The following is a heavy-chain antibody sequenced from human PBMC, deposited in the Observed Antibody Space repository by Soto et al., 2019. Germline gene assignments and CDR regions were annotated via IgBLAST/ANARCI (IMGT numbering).Heavy chain of an antibody. CDR2: ISAYSGHT. CDR1: GYTFTDYT. J-gene: IGHJ6*02. Sequence: QVQLVQSGAEVKKPGASVQVSCKASGYTFTDYTISWVRQAPGQGLEWMGWISAYSGHTNFAQRFQGRVTLTTDTSTSTAYMELRSLRSDDTAVYYCARDVEWELVGLGYQYSALDVWGQGTTVTVSS. D-gene: IGHD1-26*01. CDR3: ARDVEWELVGLGYQYSALDV. V-gene: IGHV1-18*01.